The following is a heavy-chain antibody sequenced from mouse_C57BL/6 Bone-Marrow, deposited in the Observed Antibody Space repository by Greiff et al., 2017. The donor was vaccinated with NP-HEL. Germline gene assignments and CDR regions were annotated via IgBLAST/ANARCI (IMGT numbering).Heavy chain of an antibody. Sequence: VQLQQPGAELVRPGSSVKLSCKASGYTFTSYWMHWVKQRPIQGLEWIGNIDPSDSETHYNQKFKDKATLTVDKSSSTAYMQLSSLTSEDSAVYYCARPLGTTVVEWYAMDYWGQGTSVTVSS. J-gene: IGHJ4*01. D-gene: IGHD1-1*01. CDR1: GYTFTSYW. CDR3: ARPLGTTVVEWYAMDY. V-gene: IGHV1-52*01. CDR2: IDPSDSET.